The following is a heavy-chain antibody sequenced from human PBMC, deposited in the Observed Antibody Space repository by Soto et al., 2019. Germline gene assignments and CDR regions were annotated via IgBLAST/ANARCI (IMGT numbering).Heavy chain of an antibody. CDR2: IYNRGGT. V-gene: IGHV4-61*01. D-gene: IGHD2-2*01. CDR3: ARDQPGVYYYGMDV. Sequence: SETLSLTCTVSGGSVNSGTYYWTWIRQPPGKGLEWIGYIYNRGGTNYNPSLKSRVTIPLDTSKNQFSLRLSSVTAADTAVYYCARDQPGVYYYGMDVWGQGTTVTVSS. CDR1: GGSVNSGTYY. J-gene: IGHJ6*02.